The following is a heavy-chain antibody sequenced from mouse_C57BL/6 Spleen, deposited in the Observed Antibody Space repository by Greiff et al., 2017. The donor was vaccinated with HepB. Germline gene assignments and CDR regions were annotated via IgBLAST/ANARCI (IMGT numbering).Heavy chain of an antibody. CDR2: IYPGSGST. V-gene: IGHV1-55*01. CDR3: ARDRGDYDSHFDY. CDR1: GYTFTSYW. D-gene: IGHD2-4*01. Sequence: QVQLQQPGAELVKPGASVKMSCKASGYTFTSYWITWVKQRPGQGLEWIGDIYPGSGSTNYNEKFKSKATLTVDTSSSTAYMQLSSLTSEDSAVYYCARDRGDYDSHFDYWGQGTTLTVSS. J-gene: IGHJ2*01.